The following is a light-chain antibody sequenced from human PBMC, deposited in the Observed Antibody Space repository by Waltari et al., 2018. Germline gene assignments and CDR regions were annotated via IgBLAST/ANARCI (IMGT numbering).Light chain of an antibody. V-gene: IGLV2-23*01. CDR3: VSFVAANSFV. J-gene: IGLJ1*01. CDR2: GAT. CDR1: SNDIGNYDL. Sequence: QSALTQPASASGSPGQAITLSCTGTSNDIGNYDLVSWYQQRPGESPKLLMYGATKRPSGGSNRFSGSKSGKTASLTISGLQTEDEADYYCVSFVAANSFVFGPGTKVTVL.